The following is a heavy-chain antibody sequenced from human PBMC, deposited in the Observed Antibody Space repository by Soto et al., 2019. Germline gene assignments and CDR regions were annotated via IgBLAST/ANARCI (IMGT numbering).Heavy chain of an antibody. CDR3: ARYRVTGPSRSYFDY. CDR2: IIPIFGTA. D-gene: IGHD1-1*01. V-gene: IGHV1-69*13. J-gene: IGHJ4*02. CDR1: GGTFSSYA. Sequence: ASVKVSCKASGGTFSSYAISWVRQAPGEGLEWMGGIIPIFGTANYAQKFQGRVTITADESTSTAYMELSSLRSEDTAVYYCARYRVTGPSRSYFDYWGQGTLVTVSS.